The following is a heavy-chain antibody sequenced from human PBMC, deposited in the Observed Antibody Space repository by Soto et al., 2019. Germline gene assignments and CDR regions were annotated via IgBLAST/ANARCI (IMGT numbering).Heavy chain of an antibody. CDR3: AREQSEYYDYIWGSYRLYYFDY. D-gene: IGHD3-16*02. V-gene: IGHV3-7*01. Sequence: GRTLRLSCAASRFTCSRYWISWVRQAPGKGLEWVANIKQDGSEKYYVDSVKGRFTISRDNAKNSLYLQMNSLRAEDTAVYYCAREQSEYYDYIWGSYRLYYFDYWGQGT. CDR1: RFTCSRYW. J-gene: IGHJ4*02. CDR2: IKQDGSEK.